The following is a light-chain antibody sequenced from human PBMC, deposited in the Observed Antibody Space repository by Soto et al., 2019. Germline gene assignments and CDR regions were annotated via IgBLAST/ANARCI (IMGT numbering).Light chain of an antibody. CDR3: HQYNSDYT. Sequence: DIQMTQSPSTLSAFVGDRVTITCRASQSINNCLAWYQQKPGEAPKLLIYDASSLQSGVPSRFSGSGSGTDFTLTISSLQPDDFATYYCHQYNSDYTSGQGTRLEV. J-gene: IGKJ2*01. CDR2: DAS. CDR1: QSINNC. V-gene: IGKV1-5*01.